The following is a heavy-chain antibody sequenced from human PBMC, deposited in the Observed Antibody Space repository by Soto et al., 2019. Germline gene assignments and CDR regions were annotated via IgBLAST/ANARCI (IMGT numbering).Heavy chain of an antibody. CDR3: ARASWGGSYYYYMEV. Sequence: QVQLVQSGAEVKKPGASVKVSCKASGYMFTGYYMHWVRQAPGQGLEWMGWINPDSGGTNYAQKFQGWVTMTRDTSISTAFMELNRLRFDDTAVYYCARASWGGSYYYYMEVWGKGTTVTVSS. J-gene: IGHJ6*03. CDR2: INPDSGGT. CDR1: GYMFTGYY. V-gene: IGHV1-2*04. D-gene: IGHD3-16*01.